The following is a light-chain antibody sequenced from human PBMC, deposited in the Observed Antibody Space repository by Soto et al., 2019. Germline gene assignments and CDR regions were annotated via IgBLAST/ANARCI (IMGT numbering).Light chain of an antibody. CDR2: SNN. CDR1: SSNIGSNT. V-gene: IGLV1-44*01. CDR3: TSWTTSTTMI. Sequence: QSVLTRPPSASGTPGQRVTISCSGSSSNIGSNTVNWYQQLPGTAPKLVIYSNNQRPSGVPDRFSGSKSGTSASLAISGLQSEDEADYYCTSWTTSTTMIFGGGTKVTVL. J-gene: IGLJ2*01.